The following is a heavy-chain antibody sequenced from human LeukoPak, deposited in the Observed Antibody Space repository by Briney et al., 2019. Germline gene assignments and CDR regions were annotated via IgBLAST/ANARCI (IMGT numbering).Heavy chain of an antibody. V-gene: IGHV3-64D*09. Sequence: GGSLRLSCSASGFTFGSYGMHWVRQAPGKGLDFVSAISSNGGSTYYADSVKGRFTISRDNAKNKLFLQMRSLRAEDTSVYYCVKPYSGGYYPLDYWGQGTLVTVSS. J-gene: IGHJ4*02. CDR3: VKPYSGGYYPLDY. CDR1: GFTFGSYG. CDR2: ISSNGGST. D-gene: IGHD3-22*01.